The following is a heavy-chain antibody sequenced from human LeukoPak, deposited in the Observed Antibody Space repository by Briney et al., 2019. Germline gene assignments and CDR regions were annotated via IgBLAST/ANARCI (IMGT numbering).Heavy chain of an antibody. CDR1: GFTFSSYA. D-gene: IGHD6-13*01. J-gene: IGHJ5*02. Sequence: SGGSLRLSCAASGFTFSSYAMSWVRQAPGKGLEWVSAISGSGGSTYYADSVKGRFTISRDNSKNTLYLQMNSLRAEDTAVYYCAKCPGIAAAGHNWFDPWGQGTLVTVSS. CDR3: AKCPGIAAAGHNWFDP. CDR2: ISGSGGST. V-gene: IGHV3-23*01.